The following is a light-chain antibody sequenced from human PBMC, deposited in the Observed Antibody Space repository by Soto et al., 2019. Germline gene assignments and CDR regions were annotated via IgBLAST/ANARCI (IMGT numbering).Light chain of an antibody. CDR3: QQFGSSPPYT. CDR1: QRISTTY. J-gene: IGKJ2*01. V-gene: IGKV3-20*01. CDR2: DAS. Sequence: EIVLTQSPGTLSLSPGDRATLSCRASQRISTTYLAWYQQKPGQAPRLLIYDASSRATGIPDRFSGSGSGTDFTLPISRLEPEDFAVYYCQQFGSSPPYTFGQGTKLDI.